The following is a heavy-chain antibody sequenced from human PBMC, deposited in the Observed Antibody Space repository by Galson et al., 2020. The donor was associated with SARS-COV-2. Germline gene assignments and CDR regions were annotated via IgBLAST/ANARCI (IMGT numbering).Heavy chain of an antibody. CDR1: GGSISSSSYY. D-gene: IGHD2-15*01. Sequence: SETLSLTCTVSGGSISSSSYYWGWIRQPPGKGLEWIGSIYYSGSTYYNPSLKSRVTISVDTSKNQFSLKLSSVTAADTAVYYCAGEVVAATRSGYYGMDVWGQGTTVTVSS. CDR3: AGEVVAATRSGYYGMDV. V-gene: IGHV4-39*01. CDR2: IYYSGST. J-gene: IGHJ6*02.